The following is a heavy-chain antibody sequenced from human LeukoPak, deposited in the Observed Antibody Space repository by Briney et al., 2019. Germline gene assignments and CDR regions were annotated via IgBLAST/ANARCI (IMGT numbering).Heavy chain of an antibody. D-gene: IGHD3-22*01. Sequence: ASGKVSCKASGYTFTSYGISWVRQAPGQGLEWMGWFSAYNGNTNYAQKLQGRVTMTTDTSTSTAYMELRSLRADDTAVYYCARDHYYDSSGYYYVHDAFDIWGQGKMVTVSS. CDR2: FSAYNGNT. CDR3: ARDHYYDSSGYYYVHDAFDI. CDR1: GYTFTSYG. V-gene: IGHV1-18*01. J-gene: IGHJ3*02.